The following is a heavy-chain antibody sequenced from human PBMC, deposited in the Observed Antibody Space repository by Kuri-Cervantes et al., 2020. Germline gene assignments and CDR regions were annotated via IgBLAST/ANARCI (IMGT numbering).Heavy chain of an antibody. D-gene: IGHD1-20*01. CDR2: IYHSGST. CDR3: ARDLYNWNDGGWFDP. CDR1: GGPISSSNW. Sequence: SCAVSGGPISSSNWWSWVRQPPGKGLEWIGEIYHSGSTNYNPSLKSRVTISVDTSKNQFSLKLSSVTAADTAVYYCARDLYNWNDGGWFDPWGQGTLVTVSS. J-gene: IGHJ5*02. V-gene: IGHV4-4*02.